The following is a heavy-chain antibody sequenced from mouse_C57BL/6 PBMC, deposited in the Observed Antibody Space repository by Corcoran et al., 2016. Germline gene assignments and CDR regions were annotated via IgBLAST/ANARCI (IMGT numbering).Heavy chain of an antibody. CDR3: ARDSNWYFDV. CDR2: MNIYSGVP. V-gene: IGHV9-3*01. CDR1: GYTFTTYG. J-gene: IGHJ1*03. Sequence: QIQLVQSGPELKKPGETVKISCKESGYTFTTYGMSWMKQAPGKGLKWMGWMNIYSGVPTYADDFKGRFALSLETSASTAYLEINNLKSEDTATYFCARDSNWYFDVWGIGTTVTVSS. D-gene: IGHD2-5*01.